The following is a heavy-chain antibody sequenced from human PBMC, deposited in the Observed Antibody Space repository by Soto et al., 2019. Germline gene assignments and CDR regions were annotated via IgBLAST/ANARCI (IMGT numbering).Heavy chain of an antibody. D-gene: IGHD1-26*01. CDR1: GYSISSSNW. J-gene: IGHJ4*02. CDR2: IYYSGTT. CDR3: ARREIQGPIDY. Sequence: QVQLQESGPGLVKPSDTLSLTCAVSGYSISSSNWWGWIRQPPGKGLEWIGYIYYSGTTYYNPSLKSLVTMSVDKSKNQFSLKLTSVTAVDTAVYYCARREIQGPIDYWGQGTLVTVSS. V-gene: IGHV4-28*01.